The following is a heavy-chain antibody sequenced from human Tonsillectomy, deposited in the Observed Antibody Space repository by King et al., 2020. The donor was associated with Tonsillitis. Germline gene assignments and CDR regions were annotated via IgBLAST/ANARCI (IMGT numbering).Heavy chain of an antibody. CDR3: ARVAARGRPHYDGMDV. CDR2: IATDGRYK. V-gene: IGHV3-30*04. D-gene: IGHD6-6*01. J-gene: IGHJ6*02. CDR1: GFSFSNYV. Sequence: VQLVESGGGVVQPGRSLRLSCAASGFSFSNYVMSWVRQAPGKGLEWVAVIATDGRYKYFADSVKGRFTISRDNSKSTLYLQMNSLRGEDTAVYYCARVAARGRPHYDGMDVWGQGTTVTVPS.